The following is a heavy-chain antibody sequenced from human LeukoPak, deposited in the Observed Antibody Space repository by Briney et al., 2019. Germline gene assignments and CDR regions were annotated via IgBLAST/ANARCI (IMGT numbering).Heavy chain of an antibody. D-gene: IGHD6-25*01. V-gene: IGHV1-2*02. CDR2: INPNSGGT. CDR1: GGTFSSYA. Sequence: ASVKVSCKASGGTFSSYAISWVRQAPGQGLEWMGWINPNSGGTNYAQKFQGRVTMTRDTSISTAYMELSRLRSDDTAVYYCARERRGSVWFDPWGQGTLVTVSS. CDR3: ARERRGSVWFDP. J-gene: IGHJ5*02.